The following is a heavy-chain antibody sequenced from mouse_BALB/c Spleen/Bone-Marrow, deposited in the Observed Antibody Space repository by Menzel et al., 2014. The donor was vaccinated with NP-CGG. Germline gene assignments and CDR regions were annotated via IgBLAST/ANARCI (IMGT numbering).Heavy chain of an antibody. J-gene: IGHJ2*01. CDR1: GYTFTSYW. CDR3: ARSRTGTYFDY. Sequence: VKLVESGAELAKPGASVKMSCKASGYTFTSYWMHWVKQRPGQGLEWIGYINPSTGYTEYNQKFKDKATLTADKSSSTAYMQLISLTSEDSAVYYCARSRTGTYFDYWGQGTTLTVSS. CDR2: INPSTGYT. D-gene: IGHD4-1*01. V-gene: IGHV1-7*01.